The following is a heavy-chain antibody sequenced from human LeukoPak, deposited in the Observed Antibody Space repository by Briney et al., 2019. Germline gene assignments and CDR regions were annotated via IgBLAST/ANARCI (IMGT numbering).Heavy chain of an antibody. CDR2: INGDGSST. V-gene: IGHV3-74*03. CDR3: AREKGSSNYDS. Sequence: TGGSLTLSCAASGFTFNSYWIHCVRQVPGKGLVWVSRINGDGSSTPYADCVKGRFTISRNNAKNTLYLQMNSLRAEDTAVYYCAREKGSSNYDSWGQGTLVTVSS. D-gene: IGHD4-11*01. J-gene: IGHJ5*02. CDR1: GFTFNSYW.